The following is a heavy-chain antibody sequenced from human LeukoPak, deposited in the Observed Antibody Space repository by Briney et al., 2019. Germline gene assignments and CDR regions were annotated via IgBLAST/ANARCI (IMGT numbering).Heavy chain of an antibody. J-gene: IGHJ4*02. V-gene: IGHV4-59*11. CDR3: ATIKRGSIFGYFDF. D-gene: IGHD5-18*01. CDR1: GGSISSHY. CDR2: LFDSVNT. Sequence: SETLSLTCTVSGGSISSHYWSWIRQPPGKGLEWIAYLFDSVNTKDDPSLQSRLTLSADTSKNQFSLRLSSVTAADTAVYYCATIKRGSIFGYFDFWGQGIKVTVSS.